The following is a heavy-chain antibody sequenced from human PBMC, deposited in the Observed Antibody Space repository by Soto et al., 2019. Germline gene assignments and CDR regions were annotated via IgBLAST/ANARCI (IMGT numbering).Heavy chain of an antibody. CDR1: GFSVTTNY. J-gene: IGHJ6*02. CDR3: AKKPPSSTQGLAFGMDV. V-gene: IGHV3-53*02. Sequence: EVQLVETGGGLIQPGGSLRLSCLASGFSVTTNYIIWVRQPPGKGLEWVSTTFTGGSTHYADSVKGRFSISRDNSKNTVYLQMNTLRVEDTAVYYCAKKPPSSTQGLAFGMDVWGQGTTVSVSS. CDR2: TFTGGST.